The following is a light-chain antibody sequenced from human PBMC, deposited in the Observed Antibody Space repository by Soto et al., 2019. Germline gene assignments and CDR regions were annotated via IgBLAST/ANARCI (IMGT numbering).Light chain of an antibody. CDR2: EVS. CDR3: SSYTSSSNYV. J-gene: IGLJ1*01. CDR1: SSDVGGYNY. V-gene: IGLV2-14*01. Sequence: QSVLTQPASVCGAPGQSITISCTGTSSDVGGYNYVSWYQQHPGKAPKLMIYEVSNRPSAVSNRFSGSKSGNTASLTTSGLQAEDEADYYCSSYTSSSNYVFGTGTKVTVL.